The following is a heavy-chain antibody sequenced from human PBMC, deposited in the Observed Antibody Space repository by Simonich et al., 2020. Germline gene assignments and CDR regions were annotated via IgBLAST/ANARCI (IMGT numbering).Heavy chain of an antibody. Sequence: EVQLVASGGGLFQPVGCLRLSCAAFGFTFSSYWMHWVRQGPGKGLGEVSRINSDGSSTSDADPVKVRFTISRDNAKNTLYLQMNSMRAEDTAVYYCARDYSNYDAFDIWGQGTMVTVSS. CDR2: INSDGSST. V-gene: IGHV3-74*01. D-gene: IGHD4-4*01. CDR1: GFTFSSYW. CDR3: ARDYSNYDAFDI. J-gene: IGHJ3*02.